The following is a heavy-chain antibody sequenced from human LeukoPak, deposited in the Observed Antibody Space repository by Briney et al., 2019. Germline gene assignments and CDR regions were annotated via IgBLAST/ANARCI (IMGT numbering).Heavy chain of an antibody. V-gene: IGHV4-34*01. J-gene: IGHJ5*02. CDR3: AKNGQSGFSFDP. CDR1: GGSLDGYY. CDR2: GGNSGGT. D-gene: IGHD1-26*01. Sequence: SETLSLTCAVHGGSLDGYYWSWIRQPPGKGLEWIGEGGNSGGTKFNPSLKSRVTISADTSKNQFSLKLSSVTAADTAVYYCAKNGQSGFSFDPWGQGTLVTVSS.